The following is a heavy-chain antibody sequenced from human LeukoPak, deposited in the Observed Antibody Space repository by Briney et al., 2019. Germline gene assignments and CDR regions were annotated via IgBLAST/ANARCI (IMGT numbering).Heavy chain of an antibody. CDR2: IHYSGST. D-gene: IGHD6-19*01. CDR1: GGSISSYY. V-gene: IGHV4-59*08. Sequence: PSETLSLTCTVSGGSISSYYWNWMRQPPGKGLEWIGYIHYSGSTKYNPSLKSRVTISVDTSKNQFSLKLSSVTDADTAVYYCARWYSSGWAFDYWGQGTLVPVSS. CDR3: ARWYSSGWAFDY. J-gene: IGHJ4*02.